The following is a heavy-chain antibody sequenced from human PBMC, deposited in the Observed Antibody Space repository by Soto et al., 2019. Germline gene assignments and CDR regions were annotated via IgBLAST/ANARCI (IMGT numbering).Heavy chain of an antibody. J-gene: IGHJ4*02. D-gene: IGHD2-2*01. V-gene: IGHV4-30-4*01. Sequence: SETLSLTCSVSGGFINSGDYHWGWIRQPPGKGLEWLGHIYFTERTSYNPSLASRLTMSVDTSQNQFSLKLTSMTVADTAVYFCVSYGPHQSTFDYWGQGTLVTVSS. CDR1: GGFINSGDYH. CDR3: VSYGPHQSTFDY. CDR2: IYFTERT.